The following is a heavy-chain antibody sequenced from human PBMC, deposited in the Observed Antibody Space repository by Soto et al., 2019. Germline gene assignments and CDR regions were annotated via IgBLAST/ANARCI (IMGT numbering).Heavy chain of an antibody. CDR1: CYTFTSYG. V-gene: IGHV1-18*01. Sequence: AWVKGSCTASCYTFTSYGISWVRHAPGQGLEWMGWISAYNGNTNYEQKLQGRVTMTTDTSTSTAYMELRSLRSDDTAVYYCARGGYDFWSGYYTAIDHWGQGTLVTVSS. D-gene: IGHD3-3*01. CDR3: ARGGYDFWSGYYTAIDH. J-gene: IGHJ4*02. CDR2: ISAYNGNT.